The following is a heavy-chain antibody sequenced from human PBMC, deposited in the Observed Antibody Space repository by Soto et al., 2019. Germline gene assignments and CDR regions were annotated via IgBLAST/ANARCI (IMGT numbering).Heavy chain of an antibody. CDR2: IMPVFATP. CDR1: GGTFSTSA. J-gene: IGHJ6*02. CDR3: ARDKDRQQLGGNYYYILDV. Sequence: QVQLMQSGAEVKKPGSSVKVSCKASGGTFSTSAISWVRHAPGEGLEWVGGIMPVFATPDYAQKFQGRVTISADESTTTAYLELTSLTTDDTAVYYCARDKDRQQLGGNYYYILDVWGQGNAITVSS. D-gene: IGHD3-3*02. V-gene: IGHV1-69*12.